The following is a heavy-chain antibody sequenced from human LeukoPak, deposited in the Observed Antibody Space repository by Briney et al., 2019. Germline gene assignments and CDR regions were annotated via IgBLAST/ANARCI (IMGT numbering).Heavy chain of an antibody. J-gene: IGHJ4*02. D-gene: IGHD2-2*01. CDR1: GGSISSGGYY. CDR3: ARALSLTSSFDY. Sequence: SETLSLTCTVSGGSISSGGYYWSWIRQHPGKGLEWIGYIYYSGSTYYNPSLKCRVTISVDTSKNQFSLKLSSVTAADTAVYYCARALSLTSSFDYWGQGTLVTVSS. V-gene: IGHV4-31*03. CDR2: IYYSGST.